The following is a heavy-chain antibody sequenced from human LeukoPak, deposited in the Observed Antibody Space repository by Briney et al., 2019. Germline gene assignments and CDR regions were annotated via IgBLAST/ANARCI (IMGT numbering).Heavy chain of an antibody. CDR2: IYPGDSDP. J-gene: IGHJ5*02. V-gene: IGHV5-51*01. CDR3: ARAVRGVTNWFDP. D-gene: IGHD3-10*01. CDR1: GYRFTTYW. Sequence: GESLKISCKGSGYRFTTYWIGWVRQMPGKGLEWMGIIYPGDSDPRYSPSFQGQVTISADESITTAYLQWSSLKASDTAMYYCARAVRGVTNWFDPWGQGTLVTVSS.